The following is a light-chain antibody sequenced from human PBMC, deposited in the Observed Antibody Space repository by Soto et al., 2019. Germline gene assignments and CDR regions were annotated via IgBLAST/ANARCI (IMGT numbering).Light chain of an antibody. CDR2: GAS. CDR3: QQYGSSPPWT. Sequence: EIVFTHSPGTLSLSPGERATLSCRASQSVSSSYLAWYQQKPGQAPRLLIYGASSRATGIPDRFSGSGSGTDFTLTISRLEPEDFEAYYCQQYGSSPPWTFGQGTKV. J-gene: IGKJ1*01. CDR1: QSVSSSY. V-gene: IGKV3-20*01.